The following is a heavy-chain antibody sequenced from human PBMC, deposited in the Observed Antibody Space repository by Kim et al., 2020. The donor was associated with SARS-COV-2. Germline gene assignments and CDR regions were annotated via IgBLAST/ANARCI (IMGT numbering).Heavy chain of an antibody. V-gene: IGHV4-39*01. CDR1: GGSISSSSYY. CDR3: ARHDSPWRSHYFDY. D-gene: IGHD3-16*01. J-gene: IGHJ4*01. CDR2: IYYSGST. Sequence: SETLSLTCTVSGGSISSSSYYWGWIRQPPGKGLEWIGSIYYSGSTYYNPSLKSRVTISVDTSKNQFSLKLSSVTAADTAVEYCARHDSPWRSHYFDYWGHGTLVTASS.